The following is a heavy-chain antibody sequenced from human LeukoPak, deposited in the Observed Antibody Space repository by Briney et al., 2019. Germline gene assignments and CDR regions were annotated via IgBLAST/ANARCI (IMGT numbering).Heavy chain of an antibody. CDR1: GYTCTSYD. V-gene: IGHV1-8*01. Sequence: GASVKVSCKAAGYTCTSYDINWVRQATRQGLEWMGGMNHNSGNTGYAQKFQGRVTMTRNTSISTAYMELSSLRSEDTAVYYCARGGIPYCSGGSCLRRNWFDPWGQGTLVTVSS. CDR3: ARGGIPYCSGGSCLRRNWFDP. D-gene: IGHD2-15*01. CDR2: MNHNSGNT. J-gene: IGHJ5*02.